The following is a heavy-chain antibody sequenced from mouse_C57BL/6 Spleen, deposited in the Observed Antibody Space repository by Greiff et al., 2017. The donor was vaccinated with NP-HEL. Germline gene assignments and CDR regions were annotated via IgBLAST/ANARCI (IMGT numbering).Heavy chain of an antibody. CDR3: ARSPTVVAPLGY. D-gene: IGHD1-1*01. CDR2: ISSGSSTI. CDR1: GFTFSDYG. J-gene: IGHJ2*01. V-gene: IGHV5-17*01. Sequence: EVHLVESGGGLVKPGGSLKLSCAASGFTFSDYGMHWVRQAPEKGLEWVAYISSGSSTIYYADPVKGRFTISRDNAKNTLFLQMTSLRSEDTAMYYCARSPTVVAPLGYWGQGTTLTVSS.